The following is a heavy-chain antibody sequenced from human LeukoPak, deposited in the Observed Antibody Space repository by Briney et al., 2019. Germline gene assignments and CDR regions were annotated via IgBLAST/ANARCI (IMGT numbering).Heavy chain of an antibody. CDR1: RFTFSTYS. V-gene: IGHV3-21*04. D-gene: IGHD5-24*01. J-gene: IGHJ4*02. CDR2: ISTSSSYI. CDR3: AKSGYNRFDY. Sequence: GGSLRLSCAASRFTFSTYSMNWVRQAPGKGLEWVSFISTSSSYIYYADSVKGRFTISRDNSKNTLYLQMNSLRAEDTAVYYCAKSGYNRFDYWGQGTLVTVSS.